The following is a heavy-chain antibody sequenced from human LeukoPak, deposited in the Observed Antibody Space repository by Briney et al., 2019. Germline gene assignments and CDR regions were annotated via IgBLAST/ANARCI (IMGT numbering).Heavy chain of an antibody. J-gene: IGHJ4*02. Sequence: GRSLRLSCAASGFTFSSYGMHWVRQAPGKGLEWVAVISYDGSNKYYADSVKGRFTISRDNSKNTLYLQMNSLRAEDTAVYYCAKAEYSSGWYQDYRGQGTLVTVSS. CDR2: ISYDGSNK. D-gene: IGHD6-19*01. CDR1: GFTFSSYG. CDR3: AKAEYSSGWYQDY. V-gene: IGHV3-30*18.